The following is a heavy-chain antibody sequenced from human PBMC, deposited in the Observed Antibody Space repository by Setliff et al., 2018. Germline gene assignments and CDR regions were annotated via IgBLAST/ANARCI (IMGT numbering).Heavy chain of an antibody. D-gene: IGHD3-10*01. Sequence: SETLSLTCTVSGGSISGYYWSWIRQSAGKGLEWIGRIYSSGSTNYNPSVRTRVTISVDSSKNQFSLKLRSVTAADTAVYYCARDRSTVIRGVTSFFYYYMDVWGGGTTVTV. V-gene: IGHV4-4*07. CDR2: IYSSGST. CDR3: ARDRSTVIRGVTSFFYYYMDV. CDR1: GGSISGYY. J-gene: IGHJ6*03.